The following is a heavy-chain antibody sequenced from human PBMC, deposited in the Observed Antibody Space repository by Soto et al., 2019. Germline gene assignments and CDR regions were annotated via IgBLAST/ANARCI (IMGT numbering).Heavy chain of an antibody. J-gene: IGHJ4*02. CDR3: TYLGYCSSTSCYGSLDY. D-gene: IGHD2-2*01. CDR2: IKSKTDGGTT. CDR1: GFTFSNAW. Sequence: GGSLRLSCAASGFTFSNAWMSWVRQAPGKGLEWVGRIKSKTDGGTTDYAAPVKGRFTISRDDSKNTLYLQMNSLKTEDTAVYYCTYLGYCSSTSCYGSLDYWGQGTLVTVSS. V-gene: IGHV3-15*01.